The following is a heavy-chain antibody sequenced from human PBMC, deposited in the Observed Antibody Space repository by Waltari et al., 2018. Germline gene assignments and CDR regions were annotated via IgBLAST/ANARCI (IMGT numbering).Heavy chain of an antibody. V-gene: IGHV4-59*01. CDR3: AQLRNFDWTFDY. J-gene: IGHJ4*02. D-gene: IGHD3-9*01. CDR2: IYYSGST. CDR1: GGSISSYY. Sequence: QVQLQESGPGLVKPSETLSLTCTVSGGSISSYYWSWIRQPPGKGLEWIGYIYYSGSTNYSPSLKSRVTISVDTSKNQFSLKLSSVTAADTAVYYCAQLRNFDWTFDYWGQGTLVTVSS.